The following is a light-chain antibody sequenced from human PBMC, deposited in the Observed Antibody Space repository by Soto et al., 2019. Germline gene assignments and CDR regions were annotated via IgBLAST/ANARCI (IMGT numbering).Light chain of an antibody. CDR3: QQYGSSLGT. Sequence: EIVLTQSPGTLSLSPGERATLSCRVSQSVSSSYLAWYQQKPGQAPRLLIYGASSRATGIPDRFSGSGSGTDFTLTISRLEPEDFAVYYCQQYGSSLGTFGQGTKLEIK. J-gene: IGKJ2*02. CDR1: QSVSSSY. CDR2: GAS. V-gene: IGKV3-20*01.